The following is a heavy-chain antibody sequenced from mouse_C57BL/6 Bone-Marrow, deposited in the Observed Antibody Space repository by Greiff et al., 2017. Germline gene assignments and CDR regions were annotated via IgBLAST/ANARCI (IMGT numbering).Heavy chain of an antibody. CDR3: AREVSY. CDR2: ISYDGSN. J-gene: IGHJ2*01. V-gene: IGHV3-6*01. D-gene: IGHD6-2*01. CDR1: GYSITSGYY. Sequence: DVKLQESGPGLVKPSQSLSLTCSVTGYSITSGYYWNWIRQFPGNKLEWMGYISYDGSNNYNPSLKNRIAITRDTSKNQFFLELDSVTTEDTATYYCAREVSYGGQGTTLTVSA.